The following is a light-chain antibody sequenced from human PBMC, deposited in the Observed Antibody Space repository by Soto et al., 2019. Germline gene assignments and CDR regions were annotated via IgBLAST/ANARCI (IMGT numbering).Light chain of an antibody. CDR2: AAS. J-gene: IGKJ3*01. CDR3: QQADSFPPRFT. V-gene: IGKV1-12*01. Sequence: DIQMTQSPSSVSASVGDRVTISCRASQRISSWLAWYQQKPGKAPKLLIYAASSLQSGVPSRFSGSGSGTEFTLTISSLQPEDFATYYCQQADSFPPRFTFGPGTKVNIK. CDR1: QRISSW.